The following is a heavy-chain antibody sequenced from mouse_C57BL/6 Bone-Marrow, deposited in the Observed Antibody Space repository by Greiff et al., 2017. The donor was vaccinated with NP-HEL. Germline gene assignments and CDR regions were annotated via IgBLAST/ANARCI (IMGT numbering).Heavy chain of an antibody. V-gene: IGHV5-16*01. CDR1: GFTFSDYY. J-gene: IGHJ2*01. D-gene: IGHD1-1*01. CDR3: ARETTVVPFDY. Sequence: DVKLVESEGGLVQPGSSMKLSCTASGFTFSDYYMAWVRQVPEKGLEWVANINYDGSSTYYLDSLKSRFLISRDNAKNILYLQMSSLKSEDTATYYCARETTVVPFDYWGQGTTLTVSS. CDR2: INYDGSST.